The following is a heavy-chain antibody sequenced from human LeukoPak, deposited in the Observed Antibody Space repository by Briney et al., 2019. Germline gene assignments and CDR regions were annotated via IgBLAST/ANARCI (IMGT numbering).Heavy chain of an antibody. CDR3: ARGAIAYGDYDGY. V-gene: IGHV3-48*03. D-gene: IGHD4-17*01. J-gene: IGHJ4*02. CDR2: ISSSGSTI. CDR1: GFTFSSYE. Sequence: GGSLRLSCAASGFTFSSYEMNWVRQAPGKGLEGVSYISSSGSTIYYADSVKGRFTISRDKAKNSLYLQMNSLRAEDTAVYYCARGAIAYGDYDGYWGQGTLVTVSS.